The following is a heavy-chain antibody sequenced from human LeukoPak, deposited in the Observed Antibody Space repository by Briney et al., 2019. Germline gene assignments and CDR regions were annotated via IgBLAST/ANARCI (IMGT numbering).Heavy chain of an antibody. CDR3: ARRIVGAIAP. CDR2: IYYSGST. J-gene: IGHJ5*02. D-gene: IGHD1-26*01. Sequence: SETPSLTCTVSGDSITSSSYYWGWIRQPPGKGLEWIGSIYYSGSTYYNPSLKSRVTISVDTSKNQFSLKLSSVTAADTAVYYCARRIVGAIAPWGQGTLVTVSS. V-gene: IGHV4-39*07. CDR1: GDSITSSSYY.